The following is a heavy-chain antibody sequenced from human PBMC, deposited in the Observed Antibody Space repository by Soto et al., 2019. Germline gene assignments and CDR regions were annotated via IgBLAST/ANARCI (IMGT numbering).Heavy chain of an antibody. CDR3: ARTGGEVAFNI. CDR1: GGSITSGDYF. J-gene: IGHJ3*02. V-gene: IGHV4-30-4*01. CDR2: KYHSGSP. Sequence: PSETLSLTCTVIGGSITSGDYFWSCIRQSPGKGLEWIGYKYHSGSPYYNPSLRSRVTISVDTSREQFSLSLTSVTAADTAVYYCARTGGEVAFNIWGQGTMVTVSS. D-gene: IGHD3-16*01.